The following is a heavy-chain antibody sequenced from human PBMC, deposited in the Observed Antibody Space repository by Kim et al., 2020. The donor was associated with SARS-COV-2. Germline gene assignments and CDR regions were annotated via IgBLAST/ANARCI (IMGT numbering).Heavy chain of an antibody. CDR3: AAMGQLGESDY. D-gene: IGHD3-16*01. CDR2: IYYSGST. V-gene: IGHV4-39*01. J-gene: IGHJ4*02. CDR1: GGSISSSSYY. Sequence: SETLSLTCTVSGGSISSSSYYWGWIRQPPGKGLEWIGSIYYSGSTYYNPSLKSRVTISVDTSKNQFSLKLSSVTAADTAVYYCAAMGQLGESDYWGQGTLVTVSS.